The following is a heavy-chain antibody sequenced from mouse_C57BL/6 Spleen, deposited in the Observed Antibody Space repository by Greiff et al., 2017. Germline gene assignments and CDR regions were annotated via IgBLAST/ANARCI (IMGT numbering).Heavy chain of an antibody. D-gene: IGHD1-1*01. J-gene: IGHJ2*01. V-gene: IGHV7-3*01. CDR2: IRNKANGYTT. CDR1: GFTFTDYY. Sequence: EVKLVESGGGLVQPGGSLSLSCAASGFTFTDYYMSWVRQPPGKALEWLGFIRNKANGYTTEYSASVKGRFTSSRDNSQSILYLQMHARGAADSATYYCARSLYYYGSSQYYFGGWGQGTTLTVSS. CDR3: ARSLYYYGSSQYYFGG.